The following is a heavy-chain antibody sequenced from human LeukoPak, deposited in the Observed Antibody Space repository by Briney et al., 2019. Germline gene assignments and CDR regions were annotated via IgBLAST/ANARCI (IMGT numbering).Heavy chain of an antibody. Sequence: SVKVSCKASGGTFSSYAISWVRQAPGQGLEWMGRIIPILGIANYARKFQGRVTITADKSTSTAYMELSSLRSEDTAVYYCARDLGGYSYGYQVYWGQGTLVTVSS. J-gene: IGHJ4*02. CDR2: IIPILGIA. CDR3: ARDLGGYSYGYQVY. D-gene: IGHD5-18*01. CDR1: GGTFSSYA. V-gene: IGHV1-69*04.